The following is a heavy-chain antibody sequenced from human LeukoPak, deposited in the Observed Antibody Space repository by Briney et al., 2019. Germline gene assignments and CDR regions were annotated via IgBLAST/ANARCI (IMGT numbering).Heavy chain of an antibody. CDR1: GFSFTTYW. CDR2: ITSTSSYI. V-gene: IGHV3-21*01. D-gene: IGHD3-22*01. J-gene: IGHJ4*02. Sequence: GGSLRLSCAASGFSFTTYWMNWVRQAPGKGLEWVSSITSTSSYIYYADSVKGRFTISRDNAKNSLYLQMNSLRAEDTAVYYCARDGQYYFDTPGLYGGLNLWGQGALVTVSS. CDR3: ARDGQYYFDTPGLYGGLNL.